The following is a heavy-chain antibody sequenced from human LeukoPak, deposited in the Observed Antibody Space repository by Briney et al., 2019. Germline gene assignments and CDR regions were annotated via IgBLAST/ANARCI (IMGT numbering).Heavy chain of an antibody. Sequence: GGSLRLSCAAFGFTFSSYAMSWVRQAPGKGLEWVSAISGSGGSTYYADSVKGRFTISRDNSRNILYLQMNSLRAEDTAVYSCAKSRSNFETDAFDIWGQGTLVTVSS. D-gene: IGHD4-11*01. CDR2: ISGSGGST. J-gene: IGHJ3*02. V-gene: IGHV3-23*01. CDR3: AKSRSNFETDAFDI. CDR1: GFTFSSYA.